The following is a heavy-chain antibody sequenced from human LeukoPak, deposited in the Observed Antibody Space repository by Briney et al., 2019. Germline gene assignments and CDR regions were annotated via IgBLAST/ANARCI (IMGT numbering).Heavy chain of an antibody. V-gene: IGHV3-23*01. CDR2: ISGSGGST. CDR3: AKSVAYGSGSYFDY. CDR1: GFTFSSYA. J-gene: IGHJ4*02. D-gene: IGHD3-10*01. Sequence: GGSLRLSCAASGFTFSSYAMSWVRQAPGKGLEWVSAISGSGGSTYYADSVKGRFTISRDNSKNTLYLQMNSLRAEDTVVYYCAKSVAYGSGSYFDYWGQGTLVTVSS.